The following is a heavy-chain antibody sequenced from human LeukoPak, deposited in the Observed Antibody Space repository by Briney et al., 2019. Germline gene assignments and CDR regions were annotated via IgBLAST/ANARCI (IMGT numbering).Heavy chain of an antibody. Sequence: GGSLRLSCAASGFTISDYWMSCVRQVPGKGLEWEANIKEDGSEKYYVASVKGRFTISRDNAKNSMYLQMNSLRAEDTAVYYCAKLSNWNENFWGQGTLVTVSS. J-gene: IGHJ4*02. CDR2: IKEDGSEK. CDR1: GFTISDYW. V-gene: IGHV3-7*05. CDR3: AKLSNWNENF. D-gene: IGHD1-20*01.